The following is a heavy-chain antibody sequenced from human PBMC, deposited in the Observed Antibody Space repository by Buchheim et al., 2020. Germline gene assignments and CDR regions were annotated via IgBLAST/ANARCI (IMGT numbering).Heavy chain of an antibody. CDR3: ARAVDTANFDY. CDR1: GDSISSGGYS. J-gene: IGHJ4*02. CDR2: IYYSGST. D-gene: IGHD5-18*01. Sequence: QVQLQESGPGLVKPSQTLSLTCAVSGDSISSGGYSWSWIRQPPGKGVEGIGYIYYSGSTYYNPSLKSRDTISVDHSKNQFSLKLSSVTAADTAVYYCARAVDTANFDYWGQGTL. V-gene: IGHV4-30-4*07.